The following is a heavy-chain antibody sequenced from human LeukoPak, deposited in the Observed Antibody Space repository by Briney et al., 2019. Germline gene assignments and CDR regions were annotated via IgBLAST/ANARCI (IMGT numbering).Heavy chain of an antibody. CDR1: GFTFSNAW. CDR2: IKSKTDGGTT. D-gene: IGHD6-19*01. V-gene: IGHV3-15*07. Sequence: GGSLRLSCAASGFTFSNAWMNWVRQAPGKGLEWVGRIKSKTDGGTTDYAAPVEGRFTISRDDSKNTLYLQMNSLKTEDTAVYYCTTDLAVAASFDYWGQGTLVTVSS. CDR3: TTDLAVAASFDY. J-gene: IGHJ4*02.